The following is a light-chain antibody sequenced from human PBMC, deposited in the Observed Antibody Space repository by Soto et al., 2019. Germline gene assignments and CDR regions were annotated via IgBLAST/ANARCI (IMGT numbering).Light chain of an antibody. CDR3: QQYNNWPLFT. J-gene: IGKJ3*01. CDR2: GAS. CDR1: QSVSSN. Sequence: EIVMTQSPATLSVSPGERATLSCRASQSVSSNLAWYQQKPGQAPRLLIYGASTRATDIPGRFSGSGSGTEFTLTISSLQSEDFPVYYCQQYNNWPLFTFGPGTKVDIK. V-gene: IGKV3-15*01.